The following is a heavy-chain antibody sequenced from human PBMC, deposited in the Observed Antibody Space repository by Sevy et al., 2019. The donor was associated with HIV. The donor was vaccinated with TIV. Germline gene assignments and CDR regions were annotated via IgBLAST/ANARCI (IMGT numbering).Heavy chain of an antibody. CDR2: ISRSGGST. CDR1: GFTFSNYA. V-gene: IGHV3-23*01. D-gene: IGHD2-2*01. J-gene: IGHJ6*02. CDR3: AKVDVVVPVADYGMDV. Sequence: GGSLRLSCAASGFTFSNYAMSWVRQAPGKGLEWVSSISRSGGSTYYADSVKGRLTISRDNSKNTLYLKMNSLRAEDTAVYYCAKVDVVVPVADYGMDVWGQGTTVTVSS.